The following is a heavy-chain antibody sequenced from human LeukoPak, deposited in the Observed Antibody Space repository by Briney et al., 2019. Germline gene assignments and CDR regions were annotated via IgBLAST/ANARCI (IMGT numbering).Heavy chain of an antibody. CDR1: GFTFSSYA. J-gene: IGHJ5*02. Sequence: GGSLRLSCAASGFTFSSYAMSWVRQAPGKGLEWVSAISGSGGSTYYADSVKSRFTISRDNSKNTLYLQMNSLRAEDTAVYYCAKRVYYDFWSGPNWFDPWGQGTLVTVSS. CDR3: AKRVYYDFWSGPNWFDP. V-gene: IGHV3-23*01. CDR2: ISGSGGST. D-gene: IGHD3-3*01.